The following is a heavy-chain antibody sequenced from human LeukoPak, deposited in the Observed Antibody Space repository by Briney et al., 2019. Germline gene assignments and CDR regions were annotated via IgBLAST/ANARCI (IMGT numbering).Heavy chain of an antibody. CDR2: ISSSSSYT. J-gene: IGHJ4*02. CDR3: ARDRGSSSWYEY. Sequence: GGSLRLSCAASGFTFSDYYMSWIRQAPGKGLEWVSYISSSSSYTNYADSVKGRFTISRDNAKNSLYLQMNSLRAEDTAVYYCARDRGSSSWYEYWGRGTLVTVSS. D-gene: IGHD6-13*01. CDR1: GFTFSDYY. V-gene: IGHV3-11*06.